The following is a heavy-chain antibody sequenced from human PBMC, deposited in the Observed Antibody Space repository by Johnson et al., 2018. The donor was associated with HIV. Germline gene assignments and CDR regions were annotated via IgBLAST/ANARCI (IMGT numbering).Heavy chain of an antibody. CDR2: ISYDGGNK. V-gene: IGHV3-30*04. Sequence: VQLVESGGGVVQPGGSLRLSCAASGFTFSSYAMHWVRQAPGKGLEWVAVISYDGGNKYYADSVKGRLTISRDSSKNTLYLQMNSLRAGDSAVYYCTICITMIVVVTTDAFDIWGQGTMVTVSS. CDR3: TICITMIVVVTTDAFDI. D-gene: IGHD3-22*01. J-gene: IGHJ3*02. CDR1: GFTFSSYA.